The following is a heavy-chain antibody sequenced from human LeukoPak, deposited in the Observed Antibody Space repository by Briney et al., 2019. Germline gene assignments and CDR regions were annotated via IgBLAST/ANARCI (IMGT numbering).Heavy chain of an antibody. Sequence: NSSETLSLTCTVSGGSISSRSHYWGWIRQPPGKGLEWIGNIYNSGITYYNPSLKSRVTVSVDTSKNQFSLKLSSVTAADTAVYYCARATYDSSGYYLIFDYWGQGTLVTVSS. J-gene: IGHJ4*02. CDR2: IYNSGIT. CDR1: GGSISSRSHY. CDR3: ARATYDSSGYYLIFDY. D-gene: IGHD3-22*01. V-gene: IGHV4-39*07.